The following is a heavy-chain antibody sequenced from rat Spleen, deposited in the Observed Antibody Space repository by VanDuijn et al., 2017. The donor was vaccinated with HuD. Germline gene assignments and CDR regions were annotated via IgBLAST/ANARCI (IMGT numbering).Heavy chain of an antibody. D-gene: IGHD1-12*02. V-gene: IGHV5-27*01. CDR3: TTDGYYDGIYYSVYVMDA. CDR1: GFTFSDYY. CDR2: ISTGDDDT. Sequence: EVQLVESGGGLVQPGRSLKLSCAASGFTFSDYYMAWVRQAPTKGLEWVASISTGDDDTYYRDSVKGRFTISRDNAKSTLYLQLDSLRSEDTATYYCTTDGYYDGIYYSVYVMDAWGQGASVTVSS. J-gene: IGHJ4*01.